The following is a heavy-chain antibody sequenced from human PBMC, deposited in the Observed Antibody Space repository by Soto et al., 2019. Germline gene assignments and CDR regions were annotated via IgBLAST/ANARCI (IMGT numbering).Heavy chain of an antibody. D-gene: IGHD3-3*01. V-gene: IGHV1-46*01. Sequence: QVQLVQSGAEVKKPGASVKVSCKASGYTFTSYYMHWVRQAPGQGLEWMGIINPSGGSTSYAQKFQGRVTMTRDTSTSTVYMELSSLRSEDTAVYYCARDWTIFGVVIGEPYNWFDPWGQGTLVTVSS. J-gene: IGHJ5*02. CDR1: GYTFTSYY. CDR3: ARDWTIFGVVIGEPYNWFDP. CDR2: INPSGGST.